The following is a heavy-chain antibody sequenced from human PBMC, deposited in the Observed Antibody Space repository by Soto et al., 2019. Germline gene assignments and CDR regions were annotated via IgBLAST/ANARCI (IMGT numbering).Heavy chain of an antibody. D-gene: IGHD6-13*01. CDR2: INQSGST. Sequence: QVQLQQWGAGLLKPSETLSLTCAVYGGSFSGYYWSWIRQPPGKGLEWIGEINQSGSTNYNPSLKSRVTISVDTSKNQVSLKLSSVTAADTAVYYCARTYSSSWSPLDYWGQGTLVTVSS. J-gene: IGHJ4*02. CDR3: ARTYSSSWSPLDY. V-gene: IGHV4-34*01. CDR1: GGSFSGYY.